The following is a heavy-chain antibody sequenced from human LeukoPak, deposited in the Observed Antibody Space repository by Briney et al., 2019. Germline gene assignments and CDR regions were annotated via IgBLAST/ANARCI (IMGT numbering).Heavy chain of an antibody. V-gene: IGHV3-21*01. Sequence: GGSLRPSCAASGFTFSSYSMNWVRQAPGKGLEWVSSISSSSSYIYYADSVKGRFTISRDNAKNSLYLQMNSLRAEDTAVYYCARDPDRGGYSMFDYWGQGTLVTVSS. CDR3: ARDPDRGGYSMFDY. J-gene: IGHJ4*02. CDR2: ISSSSSYI. D-gene: IGHD3-22*01. CDR1: GFTFSSYS.